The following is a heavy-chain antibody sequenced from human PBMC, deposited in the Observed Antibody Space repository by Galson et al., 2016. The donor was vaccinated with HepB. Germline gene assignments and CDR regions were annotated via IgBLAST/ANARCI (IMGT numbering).Heavy chain of an antibody. J-gene: IGHJ4*02. Sequence: SETLSLTCTVSGGSISSFYWSWIRQPPGKGLEWIGYIYYSGSTNYNPSLKSRVTISVDTSKNQFSLKLSSVTAADTAVYYCARGTRSWYYRWGQGTLVPVSS. D-gene: IGHD6-13*01. CDR2: IYYSGST. CDR1: GGSISSFY. CDR3: ARGTRSWYYR. V-gene: IGHV4-59*08.